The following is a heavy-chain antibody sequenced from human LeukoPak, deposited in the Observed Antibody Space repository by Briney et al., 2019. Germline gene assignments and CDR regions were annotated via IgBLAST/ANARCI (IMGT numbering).Heavy chain of an antibody. CDR3: ARHFTYYDYVWGSYRYYYFDY. Sequence: SETLSLTCTVSGGSISSYYWSWIRQPPGKGLEWIGYIYYSGSTNYNPPLKSRVTISVDTSKNQFSLKLSSVTAADTAVYYCARHFTYYDYVWGSYRYYYFDYWGQGTLVTVSS. J-gene: IGHJ4*02. CDR2: IYYSGST. D-gene: IGHD3-16*02. V-gene: IGHV4-59*08. CDR1: GGSISSYY.